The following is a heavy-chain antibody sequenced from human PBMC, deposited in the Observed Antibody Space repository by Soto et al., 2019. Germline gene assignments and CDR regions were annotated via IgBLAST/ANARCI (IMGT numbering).Heavy chain of an antibody. CDR1: GFTFSSYG. D-gene: IGHD6-19*01. Sequence: GGSLRLSCAASGFTFSSYGMHWVRQAPGKGLEWVAVISYDGSNKYYADSVKGRFTISRDNSKNTLYLQMNSLRAEDTAVYYCAKVLVKGQWLVRGYFQHWGQGTLVTVSS. V-gene: IGHV3-30*18. J-gene: IGHJ1*01. CDR3: AKVLVKGQWLVRGYFQH. CDR2: ISYDGSNK.